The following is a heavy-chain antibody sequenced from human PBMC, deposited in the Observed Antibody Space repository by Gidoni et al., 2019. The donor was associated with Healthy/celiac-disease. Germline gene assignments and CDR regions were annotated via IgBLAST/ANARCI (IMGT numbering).Heavy chain of an antibody. CDR2: ISYDGSNK. V-gene: IGHV3-30-3*01. CDR3: ARSGVRGVIITLRPDYYYYYMDV. D-gene: IGHD3-10*01. CDR1: GFTFRSYA. J-gene: IGHJ6*03. Sequence: QVQLVESGGGVVQPGRSLRLSCAASGFTFRSYAMHWVRQAPGKGLEWVAVISYDGSNKYYADSVKGRFTISRDNSKNTLYLKMNSLRAEDTAVYYCARSGVRGVIITLRPDYYYYYMDVWGKGTTVTVSS.